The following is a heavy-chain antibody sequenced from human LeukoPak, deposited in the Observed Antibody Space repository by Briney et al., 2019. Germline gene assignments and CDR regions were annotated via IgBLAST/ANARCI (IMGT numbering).Heavy chain of an antibody. J-gene: IGHJ4*02. CDR1: GYTFTSYG. CDR2: MNPNSGNT. V-gene: IGHV1-8*02. Sequence: ASVKVSCKASGYTFTSYGISWVRQATGQGLEWMGWMNPNSGNTGYAQKFQGRVTMTRNTSISTAYMELSSLRSEDTAVYYCARVERITIFGVVSYFFNYWGQGTLVTVSS. D-gene: IGHD3-3*01. CDR3: ARVERITIFGVVSYFFNY.